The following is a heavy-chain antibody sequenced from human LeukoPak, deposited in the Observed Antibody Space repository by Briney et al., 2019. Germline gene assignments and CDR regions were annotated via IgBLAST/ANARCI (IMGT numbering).Heavy chain of an antibody. J-gene: IGHJ4*02. Sequence: SETLSLTCTVSGYSISSGYYWGWIRQPPGKGLEWIGSIYHSGSTYYNPSLKGRVTISVDTSKNQFSLKLSSVTAADTAVYYCARDSTIAAHDYWGQGTLVTVSS. CDR3: ARDSTIAAHDY. D-gene: IGHD6-13*01. CDR2: IYHSGST. CDR1: GYSISSGYY. V-gene: IGHV4-38-2*02.